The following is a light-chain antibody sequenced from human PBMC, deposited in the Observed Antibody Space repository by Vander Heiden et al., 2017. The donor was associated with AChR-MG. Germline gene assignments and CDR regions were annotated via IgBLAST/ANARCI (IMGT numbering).Light chain of an antibody. J-gene: IGLJ2*01. CDR3: SSYTRTTTVV. V-gene: IGLV2-14*03. CDR1: SSDVGGYNY. Sequence: QPALTQPASVSGSPGQSITISCTGTSSDVGGYNYVSCYQQHPGKAPKLMIYDVGKRPSGVSHRFSGSKSGNTASLTISGLQPDDEADYYCSSYTRTTTVVFGGGTKLTVL. CDR2: DVG.